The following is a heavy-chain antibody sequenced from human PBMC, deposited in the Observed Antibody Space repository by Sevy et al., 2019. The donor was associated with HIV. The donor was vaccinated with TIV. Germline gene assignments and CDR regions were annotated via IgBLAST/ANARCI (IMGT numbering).Heavy chain of an antibody. CDR2: ISSGTTYT. CDR3: ARDRRNYGGQYFDY. CDR1: GFTFSDYY. V-gene: IGHV3-11*06. Sequence: GGSLRLSCAASGFTFSDYYMSWIRQAPGKGLEWISFISSGTTYTKYADSVRGRFTISRDNSKNSLFLQMNSLRGDDTAICYCARDRRNYGGQYFDYWGQGTLVTVSS. D-gene: IGHD4-17*01. J-gene: IGHJ4*02.